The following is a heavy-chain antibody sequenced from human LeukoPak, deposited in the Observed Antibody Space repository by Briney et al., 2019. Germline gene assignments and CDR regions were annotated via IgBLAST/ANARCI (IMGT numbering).Heavy chain of an antibody. J-gene: IGHJ4*02. V-gene: IGHV3-21*01. CDR3: LRGDSRNF. CDR1: GFTFSTYT. Sequence: GGSLRLSCAASGFTFSTYTMNWARQAPWKGLEWVSSINSGGSTTHYADSVKGRFTISRDNAQNSLYLQMNSLRVDDAAVYYCLRGDSRNFWGQGTLVTVSS. D-gene: IGHD3-22*01. CDR2: INSGGSTT.